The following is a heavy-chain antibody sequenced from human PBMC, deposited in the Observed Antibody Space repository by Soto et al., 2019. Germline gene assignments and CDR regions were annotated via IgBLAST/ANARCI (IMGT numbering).Heavy chain of an antibody. V-gene: IGHV3-21*01. D-gene: IGHD6-19*01. CDR3: ARVQRERSVAGFNYYGMDV. Sequence: LRLSCAASGFTFSSYSMTWVRHAPVNGLEWVSSISSSSSYIYYADSVKGRFTISRDNAKNSLYLQMSSLRAEDTAVYYCARVQRERSVAGFNYYGMDVWGQGTTVTVSS. CDR2: ISSSSSYI. J-gene: IGHJ6*02. CDR1: GFTFSSYS.